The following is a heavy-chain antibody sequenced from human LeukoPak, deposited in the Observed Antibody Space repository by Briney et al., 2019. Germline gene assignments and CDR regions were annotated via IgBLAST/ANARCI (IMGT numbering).Heavy chain of an antibody. CDR1: GGSIVGYY. CDR2: VHHSGST. V-gene: IGHV4-59*01. D-gene: IGHD2-8*01. J-gene: IGHJ6*03. Sequence: SETLSLTCTVAGGSIVGYYWRWLRQPPGKGLEWIGYVHHSGSTNRNPSLASRATISVDTSKNHFSLRLRSVSAADTAIYYCARGVMGFSYYYYMDVWGKGTTVTVSS. CDR3: ARGVMGFSYYYYMDV.